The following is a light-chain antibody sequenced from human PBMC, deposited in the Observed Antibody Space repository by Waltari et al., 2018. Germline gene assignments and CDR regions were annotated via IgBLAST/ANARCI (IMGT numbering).Light chain of an antibody. CDR3: QTGGHGTWV. CDR1: SGHSSNV. J-gene: IGLJ3*02. V-gene: IGLV4-69*01. Sequence: QLVLTQSPSASASLRAPVKLTCPLSSGHSSNVIAWLQQQPEKGPRYLMRVNSDGSHSRGDEIPDRFSGSSSGAERYLTISSLQSEDEADYYCQTGGHGTWVFGGGTKLTVL. CDR2: VNSDGSH.